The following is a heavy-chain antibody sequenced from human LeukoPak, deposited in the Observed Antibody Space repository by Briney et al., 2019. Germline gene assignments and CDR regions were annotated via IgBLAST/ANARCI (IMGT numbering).Heavy chain of an antibody. CDR1: VYTLTGYY. J-gene: IGHJ4*02. Sequence: GASVNVSCKASVYTLTGYYMHWVRQAPGQGLEWLGWINPTTGGTNYAQNFQDRVTMTRDTSISTAYMELSRLRSDDTAVYYCASIAAGGPFDYWGQGTLVTVSS. CDR3: ASIAAGGPFDY. CDR2: INPTTGGT. D-gene: IGHD6-13*01. V-gene: IGHV1-2*02.